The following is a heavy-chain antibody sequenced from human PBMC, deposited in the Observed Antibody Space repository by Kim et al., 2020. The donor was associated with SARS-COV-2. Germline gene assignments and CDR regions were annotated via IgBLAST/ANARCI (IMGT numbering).Heavy chain of an antibody. CDR3: AKEEPLDIVVVPAATPDP. J-gene: IGHJ5*02. V-gene: IGHV3-23*01. D-gene: IGHD2-2*01. Sequence: KGRFTSSRDNSKNTLNLQMNSLRAEDTAVYYCAKEEPLDIVVVPAATPDPWGQGTLVTVSS.